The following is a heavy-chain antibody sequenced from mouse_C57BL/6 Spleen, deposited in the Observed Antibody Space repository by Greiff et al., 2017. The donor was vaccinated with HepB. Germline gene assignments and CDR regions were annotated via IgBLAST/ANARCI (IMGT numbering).Heavy chain of an antibody. Sequence: EVQLQQSGPELVKPGASVKISCKASGYTFTDYYMNWVKQSHGKSLEWIGDINPNNGGTSYNQKFKGKATLTVDKSSSTAYMELRSLTSEDSAVYYCARKKQNSWFAYWGQGTLVTVSA. CDR2: INPNNGGT. CDR3: ARKKQNSWFAY. V-gene: IGHV1-26*01. J-gene: IGHJ3*01. CDR1: GYTFTDYY.